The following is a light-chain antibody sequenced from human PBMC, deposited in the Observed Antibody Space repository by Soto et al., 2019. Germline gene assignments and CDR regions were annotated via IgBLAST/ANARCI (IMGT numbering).Light chain of an antibody. CDR2: GAS. V-gene: IGKV3-15*01. Sequence: EIVMTQSPATLSVSPGERATLSCRASQSVSSNLAWYQQKPGQAPRLLIYGASTRATGIPARFSGSESVTEFTLTISSLQSEDFEVYYCQQYNNWPYTFGQGTKLEIK. CDR1: QSVSSN. J-gene: IGKJ2*01. CDR3: QQYNNWPYT.